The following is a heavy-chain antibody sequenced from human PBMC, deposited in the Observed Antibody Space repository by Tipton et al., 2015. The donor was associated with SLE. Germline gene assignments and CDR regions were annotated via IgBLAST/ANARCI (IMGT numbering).Heavy chain of an antibody. CDR3: AKERQHLAEWTFDY. J-gene: IGHJ4*02. CDR1: GFTFSSFA. V-gene: IGHV3-23*01. Sequence: SLRLSCEASGFTFSSFAMSWIRQAPGKGLEWVSAISGSGRSAYYTDSVKGRFSISRDNSRNTLYLQMISLRPEDTAVYYCAKERQHLAEWTFDYWGQGTLVTVSS. D-gene: IGHD6-13*01. CDR2: ISGSGRSA.